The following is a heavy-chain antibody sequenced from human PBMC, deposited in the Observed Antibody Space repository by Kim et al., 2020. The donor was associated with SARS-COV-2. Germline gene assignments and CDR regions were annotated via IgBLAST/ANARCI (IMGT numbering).Heavy chain of an antibody. J-gene: IGHJ3*02. D-gene: IGHD2-21*02. Sequence: GGSLRLSCAASGFTFSSYAMSWVRQAPGKGLEWVSAISGSGGSTYYADSVKGRFAISRDNSKNTLYLQMNSLRAEDTAVYYCAKDQGYCGGDCYRTDAFDIWGQGTMVTVSS. CDR3: AKDQGYCGGDCYRTDAFDI. V-gene: IGHV3-23*01. CDR2: ISGSGGST. CDR1: GFTFSSYA.